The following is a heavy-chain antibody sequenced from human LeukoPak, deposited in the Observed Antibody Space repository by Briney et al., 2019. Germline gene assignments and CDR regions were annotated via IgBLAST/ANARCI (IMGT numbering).Heavy chain of an antibody. CDR2: VYYSGST. Sequence: PSETLSLTCTVSGGSISSGDYYWSWLRQPPGTGLEWIGYVYYSGSTYYNPSLKSRVTISVDTSKNQFSLKLSSVTAADTAVYYCARAPPHYYYDSSGYSPWGQGTLVTVSS. D-gene: IGHD3-22*01. CDR1: GGSISSGDYY. J-gene: IGHJ5*02. V-gene: IGHV4-30-4*01. CDR3: ARAPPHYYYDSSGYSP.